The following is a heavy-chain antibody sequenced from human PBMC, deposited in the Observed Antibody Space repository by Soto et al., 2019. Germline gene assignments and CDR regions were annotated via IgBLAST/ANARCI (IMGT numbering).Heavy chain of an antibody. D-gene: IGHD6-19*01. Sequence: PGGSLRLSCAASGFTFSSYSMNWVRQAPGKGLEWVSSISGNSRSTNYADAVRGRFTISRDNARSSLHLQMNSLRDEDTALYYCARVGSGWWWAFDIWGQGTTATVSS. CDR3: ARVGSGWWWAFDI. V-gene: IGHV3-48*02. CDR2: ISGNSRST. J-gene: IGHJ3*02. CDR1: GFTFSSYS.